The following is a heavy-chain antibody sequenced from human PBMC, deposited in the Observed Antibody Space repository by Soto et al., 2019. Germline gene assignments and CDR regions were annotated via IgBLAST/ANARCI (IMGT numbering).Heavy chain of an antibody. CDR1: GGSIRSYY. CDR2: IYYSGST. J-gene: IGHJ5*02. CDR3: ARAGTTMVRGVISGWFDP. Sequence: SETLSLTCTVSGGSIRSYYWSWIRQPPGKGLEWIGYIYYSGSTNYNPSLKSRVTISVDTSKNQFSLKLSSVTAADTAVYYCARAGTTMVRGVISGWFDPWGQGTLVTVS. D-gene: IGHD3-10*01. V-gene: IGHV4-59*01.